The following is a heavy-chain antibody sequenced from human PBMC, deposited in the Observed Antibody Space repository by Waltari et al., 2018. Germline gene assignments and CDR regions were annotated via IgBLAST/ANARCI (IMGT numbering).Heavy chain of an antibody. CDR2: ITHSGST. J-gene: IGHJ4*02. D-gene: IGHD5-18*01. Sequence: QVQLQQWGAGLLKPSETLSLTCAVYGGSFSGYYWSWIRQPPGKGLEWIGEITHSGSTNYNPSLKSRVTISVDTSRNQFSLKLSSVTAADTAVYYCARGMVDTAMVTSVLAFDYWGQGTLVTVSS. CDR1: GGSFSGYY. CDR3: ARGMVDTAMVTSVLAFDY. V-gene: IGHV4-34*01.